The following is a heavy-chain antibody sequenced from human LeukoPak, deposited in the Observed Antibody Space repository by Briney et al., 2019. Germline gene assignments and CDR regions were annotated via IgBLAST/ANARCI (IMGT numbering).Heavy chain of an antibody. CDR1: GFTFSSYG. Sequence: SGGSLRLSCAASGFTFSSYGMHWVRQAPGKGLVWVARINTDGRVTTYAESVKGRFTVSRDNAENTLYLEMNNLRPEDTAVYYCIRETHVGLHLEYWGQGTLATVTS. CDR3: IRETHVGLHLEY. CDR2: INTDGRVT. J-gene: IGHJ4*02. V-gene: IGHV3-74*03. D-gene: IGHD3-10*02.